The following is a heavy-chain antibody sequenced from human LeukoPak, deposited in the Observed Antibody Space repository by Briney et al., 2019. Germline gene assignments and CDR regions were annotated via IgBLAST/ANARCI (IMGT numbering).Heavy chain of an antibody. CDR1: GGSFSGYY. Sequence: SETLSLTCAVYGGSFSGYYWSWIRQPPGKGLEWIGEINHSGSTNYNPSLKSRGTISVDTSKNQFSLKLSSVTAADTAVYYCARHLAAAANYWGQGTLVTVSS. CDR2: INHSGST. V-gene: IGHV4-34*01. D-gene: IGHD6-13*01. CDR3: ARHLAAAANY. J-gene: IGHJ4*02.